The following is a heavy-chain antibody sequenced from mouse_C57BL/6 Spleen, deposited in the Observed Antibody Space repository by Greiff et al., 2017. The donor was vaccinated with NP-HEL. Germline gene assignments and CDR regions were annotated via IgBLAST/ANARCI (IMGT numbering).Heavy chain of an antibody. D-gene: IGHD1-1*01. CDR1: GYSFTGYF. Sequence: VQLQQSGPELVKPGASVKISCKASGYSFTGYFMNWVMQSHGKSLEWIGRINPYNGDTFYNQKFKGKATLTVDKSSSTAHMELRSLTSEDSAVYYCARPYYYGSSLSFDYWGQGTTLTVSS. CDR3: ARPYYYGSSLSFDY. CDR2: INPYNGDT. V-gene: IGHV1-20*01. J-gene: IGHJ2*01.